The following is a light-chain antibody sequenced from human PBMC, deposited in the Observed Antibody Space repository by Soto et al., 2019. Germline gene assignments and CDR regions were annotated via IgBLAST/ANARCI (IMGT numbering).Light chain of an antibody. CDR3: SSYTSSSTLV. CDR1: SSDVGGYKH. V-gene: IGLV2-14*01. J-gene: IGLJ1*01. CDR2: EVS. Sequence: QSALTQPASVSGSPGQSITISCTGTSSDVGGYKHVSWYQQHPGKAPKLMIYEVSDRPSGVSNRFSGSKSDNTASLTISGLQAEDEADYYCSSYTSSSTLVFGTGTKVTVL.